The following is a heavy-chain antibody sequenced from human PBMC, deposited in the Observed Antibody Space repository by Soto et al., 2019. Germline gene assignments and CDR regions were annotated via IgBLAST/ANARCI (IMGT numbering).Heavy chain of an antibody. CDR2: INHSGST. J-gene: IGHJ6*03. V-gene: IGHV4-34*01. CDR1: GGSFSGYY. CDR3: ARGGPPFYSSGRFDYYYYYYYMDV. Sequence: SETLSLTCAVYGGSFSGYYWSWIRQPPGKGLEWIGEINHSGSTNYNPSLKSRVTISVDTSKNQFSLKLSSVTAADTAVYYCARGGPPFYSSGRFDYYYYYYYMDVWGKGTTVTVSS. D-gene: IGHD6-19*01.